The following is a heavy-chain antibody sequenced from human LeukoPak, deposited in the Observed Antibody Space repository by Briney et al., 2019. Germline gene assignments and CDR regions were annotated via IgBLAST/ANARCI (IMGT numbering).Heavy chain of an antibody. Sequence: PSETLSLTCVVSNYSLSSDNYWGWIRQSPGKGLEWIGSISHSGSTYYNPSLQSRVTTSVDTSKNQFSLNLTSVTTTDTALYYCARAVTGPRFDPWGQGTLVTVSS. CDR1: NYSLSSDNY. J-gene: IGHJ5*02. D-gene: IGHD6-19*01. CDR3: ARAVTGPRFDP. CDR2: ISHSGST. V-gene: IGHV4-38-2*01.